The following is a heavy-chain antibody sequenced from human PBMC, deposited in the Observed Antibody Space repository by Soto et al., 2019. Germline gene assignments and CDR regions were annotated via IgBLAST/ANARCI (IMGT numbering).Heavy chain of an antibody. Sequence: QVTLKESGPVLVKPTETLTLTCTVSGFSLSNARMGVSWIRQPPGKALEWHAHIFSNDEKSYSTSLKSRLTISKDTSESQEVLIMTNLDPVDTATYYCARSRSSSWNDYWGQGTLVTVSS. CDR1: GFSLSNARMG. V-gene: IGHV2-26*01. CDR3: ARSRSSSWNDY. J-gene: IGHJ4*02. D-gene: IGHD6-13*01. CDR2: IFSNDEK.